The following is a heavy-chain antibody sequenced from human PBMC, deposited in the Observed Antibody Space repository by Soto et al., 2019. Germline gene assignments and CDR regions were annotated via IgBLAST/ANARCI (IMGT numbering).Heavy chain of an antibody. CDR1: GGSISSTSYY. V-gene: IGHV4-39*01. Sequence: QLQLQESGPGLVKPPETLSLTCTVSGGSISSTSYYWGWIRQPPGKGLEWIGNIYYSGSTYYSPSLKSRVTISVDTFKNQFSLKLSSVTAADTAVYYCGTYNYWFDPWGQGTLVTVSS. D-gene: IGHD1-1*01. CDR2: IYYSGST. J-gene: IGHJ5*02. CDR3: GTYNYWFDP.